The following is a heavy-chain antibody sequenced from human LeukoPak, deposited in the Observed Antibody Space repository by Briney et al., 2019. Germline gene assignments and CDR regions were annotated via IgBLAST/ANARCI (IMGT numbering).Heavy chain of an antibody. CDR1: GSTFSSYG. J-gene: IGHJ4*02. CDR3: ARGYCSSTSCYFDY. Sequence: GGSLRLSCAASGSTFSSYGMSWVRQAPGKGLEWVSGINWNGGSTGYADSVKGRFTISRDNAKNSLYLQMNSLRAEDTALYYCARGYCSSTSCYFDYWGQGTLVTVSS. V-gene: IGHV3-20*04. D-gene: IGHD2-2*01. CDR2: INWNGGST.